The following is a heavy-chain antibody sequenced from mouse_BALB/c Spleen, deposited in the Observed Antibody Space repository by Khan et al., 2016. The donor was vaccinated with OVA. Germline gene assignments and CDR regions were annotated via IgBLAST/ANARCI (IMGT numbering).Heavy chain of an antibody. J-gene: IGHJ3*01. CDR3: ASHLTGSFAY. CDR2: MSSGGDYT. D-gene: IGHD4-1*01. V-gene: IGHV5-6*01. CDR1: GFTFSSYS. Sequence: EVELVESGGDSVKPGGSLKLSCAASGFTFSSYSMSWVRQTPDKMLEWVATMSSGGDYTYYPDSVKGRFTISRDNAKNTLYLQMSSLRSEDTAMYYCASHLTGSFAYWGQGTLVTVSA.